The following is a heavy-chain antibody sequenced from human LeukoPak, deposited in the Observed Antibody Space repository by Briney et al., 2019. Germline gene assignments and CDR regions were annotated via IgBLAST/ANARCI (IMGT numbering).Heavy chain of an antibody. CDR3: AKFRVHTSSRGVGLDY. CDR1: GFTFTTYA. J-gene: IGHJ4*02. D-gene: IGHD5-18*01. V-gene: IGHV3-23*01. CDR2: ISGSGRDT. Sequence: GGSLRLSCAASGFTFTTYAMAWVRQAPRKGLEWVSAISGSGRDTFYADSVKGRFTFSRDNSKNTLSLQMNSLRAEDTTVYYCAKFRVHTSSRGVGLDYWGQGTLVTVSS.